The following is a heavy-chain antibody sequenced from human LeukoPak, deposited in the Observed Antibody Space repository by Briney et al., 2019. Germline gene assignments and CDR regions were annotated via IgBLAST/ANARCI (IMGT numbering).Heavy chain of an antibody. Sequence: PSETLSLTCTVSGGSISSSSYYWGWIRQPPGKGLEWIGSIYYSGSTYYNPSLKSRVTISVDTSKNQFSLKLSSVTAADTAVYYCARGRQQLVYWGQGTLVTVSS. V-gene: IGHV4-39*07. CDR3: ARGRQQLVY. CDR1: GGSISSSSYY. J-gene: IGHJ4*02. D-gene: IGHD6-13*01. CDR2: IYYSGST.